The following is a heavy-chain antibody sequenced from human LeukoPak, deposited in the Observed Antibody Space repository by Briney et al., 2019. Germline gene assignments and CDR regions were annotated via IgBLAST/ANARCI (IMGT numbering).Heavy chain of an antibody. J-gene: IGHJ6*03. D-gene: IGHD1-26*01. V-gene: IGHV3-21*01. CDR2: ISSSSSYI. CDR1: GFTVSSNY. Sequence: GGSPRLSCAASGFTVSSNYMSWVRQAPGKGLEWVSSISSSSSYIYYADSVKGRFTISRDNAKNSLYLQMNSLRAEDTAVYYCARDGGSTPDYYYYMDVWGKGTTVTVSS. CDR3: ARDGGSTPDYYYYMDV.